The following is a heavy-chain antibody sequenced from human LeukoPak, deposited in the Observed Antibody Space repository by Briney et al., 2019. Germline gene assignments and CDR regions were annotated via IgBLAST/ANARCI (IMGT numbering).Heavy chain of an antibody. D-gene: IGHD3-3*01. CDR3: ARGRYDFWSGPRAYYFDY. CDR2: ISSSSSTI. V-gene: IGHV3-48*03. CDR1: PLTFSNYE. Sequence: PGGSLRLSCTSSPLTFSNYEMHWVRPAPGRGLDWVSYISSSSSTIYYADSVEGRFAISRDNAKDSLYLQMNSQRAEDTAIYYCARGRYDFWSGPRAYYFDYWGQGTLVTVSS. J-gene: IGHJ4*01.